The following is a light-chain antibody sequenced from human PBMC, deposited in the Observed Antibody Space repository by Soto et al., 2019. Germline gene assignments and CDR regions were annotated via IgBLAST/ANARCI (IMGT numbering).Light chain of an antibody. CDR3: QQYNAN. CDR1: QNITKW. V-gene: IGKV1-5*01. J-gene: IGKJ1*01. Sequence: DIQMTQSPSTLSASVGDRVTITCRASQNITKWLAWYQQKPVKAPKVLIYDASNLHSGVPSRFSGSGSGTEFTLSINSLQPDDFATYYCQQYNANFGQGTKVDVK. CDR2: DAS.